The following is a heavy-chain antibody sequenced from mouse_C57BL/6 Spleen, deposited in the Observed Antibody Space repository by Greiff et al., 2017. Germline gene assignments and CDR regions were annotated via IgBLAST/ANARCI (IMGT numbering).Heavy chain of an antibody. CDR1: GFTFSSYA. J-gene: IGHJ2*01. D-gene: IGHD2-3*01. Sequence: EVMLVESGEGLVKPGGSLKLSCAASGFTFSSYAMSWVRQTPEKRLEWVAYISSGGDYIYYADTVKGRFTISRYNARNTLYLQMSSLKSEDTAMYYCTRAGYDGYFDYWGQGTTLTVSS. CDR2: ISSGGDYI. CDR3: TRAGYDGYFDY. V-gene: IGHV5-9-1*02.